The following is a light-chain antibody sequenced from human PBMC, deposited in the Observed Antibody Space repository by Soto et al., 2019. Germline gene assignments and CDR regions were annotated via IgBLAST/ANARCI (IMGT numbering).Light chain of an antibody. V-gene: IGLV4-69*01. Sequence: QLVLTQSPSASASLGASVKLTCTLSSGHSSYAIAWHQQQPEKGPRYLMKVNSDGSHSKGDGIPDRFSGSSSGAERYLTISSLPSEDEADYYCQTWGTGIPWVFGGGTKLTVL. CDR1: SGHSSYA. J-gene: IGLJ3*02. CDR3: QTWGTGIPWV. CDR2: VNSDGSH.